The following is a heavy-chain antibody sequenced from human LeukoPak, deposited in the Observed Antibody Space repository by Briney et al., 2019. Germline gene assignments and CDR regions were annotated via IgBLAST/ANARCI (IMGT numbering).Heavy chain of an antibody. D-gene: IGHD6-19*01. Sequence: SETLSLTCTVSGGSISSTTYYWGWIRQPPGKGLEWIGSMNYNGATHHNPSLKSRVTLSIDTTKNQFSLKVNSVTAADTAVYYCVFSVAGTSKFFWGQGTLVTVSS. CDR3: VFSVAGTSKFF. V-gene: IGHV4-39*07. CDR1: GGSISSTTYY. CDR2: MNYNGAT. J-gene: IGHJ4*02.